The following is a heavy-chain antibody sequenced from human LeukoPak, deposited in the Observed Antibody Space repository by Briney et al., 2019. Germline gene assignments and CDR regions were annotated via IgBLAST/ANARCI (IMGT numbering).Heavy chain of an antibody. J-gene: IGHJ4*02. CDR3: AREAGTTNPFDY. V-gene: IGHV1-46*01. CDR2: INPSGGST. CDR1: GYTFTSYY. D-gene: IGHD1-1*01. Sequence: ASVKVPCKASGYTFTSYYMHWVRQAPGQGLEWMGIINPSGGSTSYAQKFQGRVTMTRDTSTSTVYMELSSLRSEDTAVYYCAREAGTTNPFDYWGQGTLVTVSS.